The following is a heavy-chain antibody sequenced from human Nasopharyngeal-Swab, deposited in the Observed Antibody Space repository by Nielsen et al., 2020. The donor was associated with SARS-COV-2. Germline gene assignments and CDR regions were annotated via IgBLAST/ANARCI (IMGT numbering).Heavy chain of an antibody. CDR1: GFTFSSNG. J-gene: IGHJ4*02. V-gene: IGHV3-33*01. CDR2: IWFDGSNK. Sequence: GESLKISCAASGFTFSSNGMHWVRQAPGKGLEWVAVIWFDGSNKYYADSVKGRFTISRDNSKNTLYLQMNSLRAEDTAVYYCARESSGYDYIAPPYFDYWGQGTLVTVSS. D-gene: IGHD5-12*01. CDR3: ARESSGYDYIAPPYFDY.